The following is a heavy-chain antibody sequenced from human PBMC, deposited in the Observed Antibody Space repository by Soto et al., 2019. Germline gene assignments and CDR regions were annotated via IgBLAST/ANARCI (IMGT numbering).Heavy chain of an antibody. J-gene: IGHJ4*02. Sequence: VGSLRLSCVASGFTFSNYAMSWVRQAPGKGLEWVSGISASGRDTYYADSVKDRFTISRDSFKNTLYLQMNSLRAEDTGTYYCAKGKTSGWYYFDYWGQGALVTVSS. D-gene: IGHD6-19*01. CDR3: AKGKTSGWYYFDY. CDR2: ISASGRDT. CDR1: GFTFSNYA. V-gene: IGHV3-23*01.